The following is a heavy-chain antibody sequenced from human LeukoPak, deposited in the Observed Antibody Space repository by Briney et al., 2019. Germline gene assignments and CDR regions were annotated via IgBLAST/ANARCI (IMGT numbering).Heavy chain of an antibody. CDR3: ARDDSGPQAFDL. CDR1: AFAFSSYY. Sequence: PGGSLRLSCEASAFAFSSYYMHWVRQAPGEGLVWVSYVNPDGSNTNYAASVKGRFTISRDNAKNMLYLQMNSLRAEDTAMYYCARDDSGPQAFDLWGQGTMVTVSS. D-gene: IGHD6-25*01. CDR2: VNPDGSNT. J-gene: IGHJ3*01. V-gene: IGHV3-74*01.